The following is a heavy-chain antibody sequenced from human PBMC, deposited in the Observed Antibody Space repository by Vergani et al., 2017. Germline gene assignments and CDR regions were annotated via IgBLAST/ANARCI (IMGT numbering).Heavy chain of an antibody. Sequence: EVHLLESGGGLIQPGGSLRISCAASGFTFDNYAMTWVRQAPGKGLQWVSGISGSGSSKFYEDSLKGRVTISRDNSKNTLFLEMNSLRTDDTATYYCAKHFRGWGIDYWGQGTQVIVSS. CDR3: AKHFRGWGIDY. CDR1: GFTFDNYA. D-gene: IGHD3-16*01. V-gene: IGHV3-23*01. CDR2: ISGSGSSK. J-gene: IGHJ4*02.